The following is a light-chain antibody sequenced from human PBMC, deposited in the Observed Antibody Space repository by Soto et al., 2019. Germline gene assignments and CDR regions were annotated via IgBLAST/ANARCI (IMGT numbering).Light chain of an antibody. V-gene: IGLV2-11*01. CDR3: CSYGCSHSIDV. Sequence: QSALTQPRSVSGSPGQTVTISCTGTSRDVGSYNYVSWYQQYPGKAPKLIIYDVSRRPSGVPDRFSGSKYGSTASLTISGLQAEDEADYYCCSYGCSHSIDVFGTGTKLTVL. CDR2: DVS. J-gene: IGLJ1*01. CDR1: SRDVGSYNY.